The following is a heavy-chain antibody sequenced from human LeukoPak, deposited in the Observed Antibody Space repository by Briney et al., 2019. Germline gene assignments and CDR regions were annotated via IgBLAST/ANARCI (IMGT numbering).Heavy chain of an antibody. V-gene: IGHV1-46*01. D-gene: IGHD3-22*01. CDR3: ARGRGPYYYDSSGYINDY. CDR2: INPSGGST. Sequence: ASVKVSCKASGYTFTSYYMHWVRQAPGQGLEWMGIINPSGGSTSYAQKFQGRVTMTRDMSTSTVYMELSSLRSEDTAVYYCARGRGPYYYDSSGYINDYWGQGTLVTVSS. CDR1: GYTFTSYY. J-gene: IGHJ4*02.